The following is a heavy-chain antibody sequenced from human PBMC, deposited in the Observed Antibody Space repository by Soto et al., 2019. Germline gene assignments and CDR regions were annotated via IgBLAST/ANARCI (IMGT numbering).Heavy chain of an antibody. CDR2: ISAYDGNT. J-gene: IGHJ6*02. D-gene: IGHD2-21*02. Sequence: SVKASCKASGYTFTSYGISWVRQAPVQGLEWMGWISAYDGNTNYAQKLQGRVTMTTDTSTSTAYMELRSLRSDDTPVYYCPRAPYCGGYFYSVYYSYNCTEFRGHGTTVTVS. CDR3: PRAPYCGGYFYSVYYSYNCTEF. V-gene: IGHV1-18*01. CDR1: GYTFTSYG.